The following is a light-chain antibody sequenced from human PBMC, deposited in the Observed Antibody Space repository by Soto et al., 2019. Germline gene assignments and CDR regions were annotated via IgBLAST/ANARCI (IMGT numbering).Light chain of an antibody. Sequence: ETVMTQSPATLSVSPGERPTLSCSASQSVSSNLAGYQQKPGQAPRLLIYDASTRATGIPARFSGSGSGTEFTLAISSLQSEDFAVYYCQQYNTWPLTFGPGTKVDIK. V-gene: IGKV3-15*01. J-gene: IGKJ3*01. CDR1: QSVSSN. CDR2: DAS. CDR3: QQYNTWPLT.